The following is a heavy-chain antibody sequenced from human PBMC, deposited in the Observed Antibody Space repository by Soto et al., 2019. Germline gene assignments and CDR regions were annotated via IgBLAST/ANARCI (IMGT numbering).Heavy chain of an antibody. Sequence: QVQLVQSGAEVKKPGASVKVSCKASGYSFTDYHIHWVQQAPGQGLEWLGRINPKSGGTSTAQKFQGWVTMTTDTSIITASMELTRLTSDDTAIYYCARGDSTDCSNGVCSFFYNHDMDVWGQGTTVTVSS. CDR2: INPKSGGT. V-gene: IGHV1-2*04. CDR1: GYSFTDYH. J-gene: IGHJ6*02. D-gene: IGHD2-8*01. CDR3: ARGDSTDCSNGVCSFFYNHDMDV.